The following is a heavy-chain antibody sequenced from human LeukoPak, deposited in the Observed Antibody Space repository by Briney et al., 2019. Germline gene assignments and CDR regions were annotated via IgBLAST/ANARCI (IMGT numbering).Heavy chain of an antibody. CDR2: IYYSGST. Sequence: SETLSLTCTVSGGSISSYYWSWIRQPPGKGLEWIGYIYYSGSTNYNPSLKSRVTISVDTSKNQFSLKLNSVTAADTAVYYCAKVAPHDYISYYYMDVWGKGTTVTVSS. CDR3: AKVAPHDYISYYYMDV. D-gene: IGHD4-11*01. J-gene: IGHJ6*03. CDR1: GGSISSYY. V-gene: IGHV4-59*08.